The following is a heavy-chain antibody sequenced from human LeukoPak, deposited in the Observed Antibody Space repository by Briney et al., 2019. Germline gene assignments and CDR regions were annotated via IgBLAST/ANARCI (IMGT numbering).Heavy chain of an antibody. CDR3: ARDSGYYDSSGYYPYAY. Sequence: ASVKVSCKASGVTFSSYAISWVRQAPGQGLEWMGGIIPIFGTANYAQKFQGRVTITADESTSTAYMELSSLRSEDTAVYYCARDSGYYDSSGYYPYAYWGQGTLVTVSS. CDR2: IIPIFGTA. J-gene: IGHJ4*02. V-gene: IGHV1-69*01. D-gene: IGHD3-22*01. CDR1: GVTFSSYA.